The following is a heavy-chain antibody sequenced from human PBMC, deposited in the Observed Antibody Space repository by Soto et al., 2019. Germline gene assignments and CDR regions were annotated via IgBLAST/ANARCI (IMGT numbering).Heavy chain of an antibody. D-gene: IGHD2-2*01. CDR2: IRSKAYGGTT. V-gene: IGHV3-49*03. CDR3: TSVPSYYYYGMDV. CDR1: GFTFGDYA. J-gene: IGHJ6*02. Sequence: GGSLRLSCPASGFTFGDYAMSWFRQAPGKGLEWVGFIRSKAYGGTTEYAASVKGRFTISRDDSKSIAYLQMNSLKTEDTAVYYCTSVPSYYYYGMDVWGQGTTVTVSS.